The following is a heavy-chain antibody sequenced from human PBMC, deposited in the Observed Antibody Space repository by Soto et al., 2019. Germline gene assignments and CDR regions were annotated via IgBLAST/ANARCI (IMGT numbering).Heavy chain of an antibody. Sequence: QVQLQESGPGLVKPSQTLSLTCTVSGGSISSGGYYWSWIRQHPGKGLEWIGYIYHSGSTYYNPSLKSRVTISVDTSKNQFSLKLSSVTAADTAVYYCARGDYDILTGYYRVGMDVWGQGTTVTVSS. V-gene: IGHV4-31*03. J-gene: IGHJ6*02. CDR3: ARGDYDILTGYYRVGMDV. CDR1: GGSISSGGYY. CDR2: IYHSGST. D-gene: IGHD3-9*01.